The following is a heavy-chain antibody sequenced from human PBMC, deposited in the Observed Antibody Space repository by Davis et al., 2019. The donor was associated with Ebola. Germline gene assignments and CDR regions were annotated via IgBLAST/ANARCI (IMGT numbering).Heavy chain of an antibody. V-gene: IGHV3-21*01. D-gene: IGHD3-3*01. Sequence: PGGSLRLSCAASGFTFSSYSMNWVRQAPGKGLEWVSSISSSSSYIYYADSVKGRFTISRDNAKNSLYLQMNSLRAEDTAVYYCARTIFGVVINSYYFDYWGQGTLVTVSS. CDR2: ISSSSSYI. J-gene: IGHJ4*02. CDR3: ARTIFGVVINSYYFDY. CDR1: GFTFSSYS.